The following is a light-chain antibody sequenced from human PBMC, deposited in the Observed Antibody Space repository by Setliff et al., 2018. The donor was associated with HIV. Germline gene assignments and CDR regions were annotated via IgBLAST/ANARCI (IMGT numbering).Light chain of an antibody. J-gene: IGLJ1*01. CDR2: DVS. CDR1: SRDIGDNV. CDR3: SSSTRSPTFLV. V-gene: IGLV2-23*02. Sequence: QSVLTQPASVSGSPGQSITISCTGTSRDIGDNVVSWYQHYPGRAPKLTIYDVSERPLGVSSRFSASRSGNTASLTISGLQADDEAIYYCSSSTRSPTFLVFATGTKVTVL.